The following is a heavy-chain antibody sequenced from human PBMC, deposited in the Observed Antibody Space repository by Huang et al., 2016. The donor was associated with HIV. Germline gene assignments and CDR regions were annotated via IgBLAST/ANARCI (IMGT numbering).Heavy chain of an antibody. CDR1: GFVFSDFG. D-gene: IGHD3-10*01. J-gene: IGHJ4*02. CDR2: ISYDGSNK. Sequence: QVHLVESGGGVVQPGRSLRLSCAASGFVFSDFGMHWVRHVPGKGLEWVAAISYDGSNKYYVDSFKGRFTISRDDSKNTLYLQMNSLRDEDTALYYCIRQLINLDYWGQGTQVTVSS. CDR3: IRQLINLDY. V-gene: IGHV3-30*03.